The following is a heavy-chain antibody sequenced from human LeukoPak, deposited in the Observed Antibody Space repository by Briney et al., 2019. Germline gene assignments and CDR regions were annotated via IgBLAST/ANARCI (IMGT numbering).Heavy chain of an antibody. CDR1: GFTVSSNS. D-gene: IGHD3-10*01. Sequence: GSLRLSCTVSGFTVSSNSMSWVRQAPGKGLEWIGYIYYSGSTNYNPSLKSRVTISVDTSKNQFSLKLSSVTAADTAVYYCARHPYYYGSGTGFFYYYYMDVWGKGTTVTISS. V-gene: IGHV4-59*08. CDR2: IYYSGST. CDR3: ARHPYYYGSGTGFFYYYYMDV. J-gene: IGHJ6*03.